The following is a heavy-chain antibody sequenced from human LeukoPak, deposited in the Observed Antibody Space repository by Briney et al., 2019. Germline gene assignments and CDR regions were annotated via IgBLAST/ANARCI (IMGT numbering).Heavy chain of an antibody. CDR2: INTNTGNP. Sequence: GASVKVSCKASGYTLTSYAMNWVRQAPGQGLEWMGWINTNTGNPTYAQGFTGRFVFSLDTSVSTAYLQISSLKAEDTAVYYCARNRDGYNPDYSDYWGQGTLVTVSS. CDR1: GYTLTSYA. J-gene: IGHJ4*02. CDR3: ARNRDGYNPDYSDY. V-gene: IGHV7-4-1*02. D-gene: IGHD5-24*01.